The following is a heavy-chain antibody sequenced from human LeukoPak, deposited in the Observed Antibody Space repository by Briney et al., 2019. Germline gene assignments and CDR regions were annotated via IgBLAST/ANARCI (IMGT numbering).Heavy chain of an antibody. CDR1: GFTFSDYY. CDR3: ARDSSYYYDSSALKY. D-gene: IGHD3-22*01. CDR2: ISSSGSTI. Sequence: GGSLRLSCAASGFTFSDYYMSWIRQAPGKGLGWVSYISSSGSTIYYADSVKGRFTISRDNAKNSLYLQMSSLRAEDTAVYYCARDSSYYYDSSALKYWGQGTLVTVSS. J-gene: IGHJ4*02. V-gene: IGHV3-11*04.